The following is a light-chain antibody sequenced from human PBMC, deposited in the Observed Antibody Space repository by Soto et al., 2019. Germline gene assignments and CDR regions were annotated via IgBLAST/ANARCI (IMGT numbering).Light chain of an antibody. J-gene: IGLJ2*01. CDR2: AVS. CDR3: SSYTSISTLVL. Sequence: QSALTQPASVSGSPGQSISISCTGTSSDVGGYNYVSWYQQHPGKVPKLMIYAVSDRPSGVSNRFSGSKSGDTASLTISGLQAEDEADYYCSSYTSISTLVLFGGGTKLTVL. V-gene: IGLV2-14*03. CDR1: SSDVGGYNY.